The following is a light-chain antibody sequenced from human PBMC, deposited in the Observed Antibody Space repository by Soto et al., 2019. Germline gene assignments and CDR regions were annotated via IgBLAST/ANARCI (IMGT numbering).Light chain of an antibody. V-gene: IGKV1-33*01. CDR1: HDIGNS. CDR3: QKYDHLPL. CDR2: DAY. Sequence: DIQMTQSPPSLSASVGDRVTITCQASHDIGNSLNWYQVKPGQAPKLVIYDAYNLETGVPSAFSGNGYGTDFTFTISSLRPEDIATYYCQKYDHLPLFGPGTKVDMK. J-gene: IGKJ3*01.